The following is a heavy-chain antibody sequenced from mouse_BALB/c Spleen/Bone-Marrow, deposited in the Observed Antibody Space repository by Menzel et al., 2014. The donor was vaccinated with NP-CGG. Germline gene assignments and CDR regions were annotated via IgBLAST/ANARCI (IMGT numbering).Heavy chain of an antibody. CDR1: GYTFXNSW. CDR2: IHPNSGNS. CDR3: ARHHRYAYYIDY. J-gene: IGHJ2*01. V-gene: IGHV1S130*01. Sequence: VQQQQSGSVLVRPGASVKLSCKASGYTFXNSWMHWAQQRPGQGLERIGEIHPNSGNSNYNEKFKGEATLTVDTSSSTAYVDLSSLTSEDTAVYYCARHHRYAYYIDYWGQGTTLTVSS. D-gene: IGHD2-14*01.